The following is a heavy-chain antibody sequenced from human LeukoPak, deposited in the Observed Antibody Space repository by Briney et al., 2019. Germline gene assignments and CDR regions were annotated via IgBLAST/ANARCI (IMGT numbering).Heavy chain of an antibody. V-gene: IGHV3-30*09. D-gene: IGHD4-17*01. CDR3: ARGLGDYGDYVVDY. CDR1: GFTFSSYA. Sequence: GGSLRLSCEASGFTFSSYAMHWVRQAPGKGLEWVAVISYDGSNKYYADSVKGRFAISRDNSKNTLYLQMNSLRAGDTAVYYCARGLGDYGDYVVDYWGQGTLVTVSS. CDR2: ISYDGSNK. J-gene: IGHJ4*02.